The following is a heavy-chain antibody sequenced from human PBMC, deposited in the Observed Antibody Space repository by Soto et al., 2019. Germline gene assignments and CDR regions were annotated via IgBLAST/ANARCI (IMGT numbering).Heavy chain of an antibody. CDR1: GFTFSSFS. J-gene: IGHJ4*02. CDR2: ISHDGNKK. Sequence: QVQVVESGGGVVQPGRSLRLSCAASGFTFSSFSIQWVRQAPGKGLEWVAVISHDGNKKYYADSMNGRLTISRDNSKNTVYLEMNSLRADDSAVYYCAREMGMGGCDYWGQGTLVTVSS. V-gene: IGHV3-30-3*01. D-gene: IGHD3-16*01. CDR3: AREMGMGGCDY.